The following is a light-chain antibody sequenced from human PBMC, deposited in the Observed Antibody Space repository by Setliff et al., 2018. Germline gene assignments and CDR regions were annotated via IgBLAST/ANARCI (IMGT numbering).Light chain of an antibody. CDR2: GVS. Sequence: QSVLTQPASVSGPHGQSITISCTGTSSDIGAYNFVFWYQQHPGKAPRLIIHGVSERPSGISDRFSASKSGNTASLIISGLQTEDEADYYCSSYTRDTTLVFGTGTKATVL. V-gene: IGLV2-14*03. J-gene: IGLJ1*01. CDR1: SSDIGAYNF. CDR3: SSYTRDTTLV.